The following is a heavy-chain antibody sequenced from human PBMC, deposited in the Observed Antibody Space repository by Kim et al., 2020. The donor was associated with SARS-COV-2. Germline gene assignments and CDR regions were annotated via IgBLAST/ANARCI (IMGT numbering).Heavy chain of an antibody. V-gene: IGHV3-53*01. CDR3: EREEYLLFDY. D-gene: IGHD2-2*01. CDR1: GFSVSNNF. CDR2: LYSGGTT. Sequence: GGSLRLSCAVSGFSVSNNFMSWVRQAPGKGLECVSLLYSGGTTYYADSVKGRFTISRDNSKNTLSLQIRSVSAGDTAIYYCEREEYLLFDYWGQRPPVTV. J-gene: IGHJ4*02.